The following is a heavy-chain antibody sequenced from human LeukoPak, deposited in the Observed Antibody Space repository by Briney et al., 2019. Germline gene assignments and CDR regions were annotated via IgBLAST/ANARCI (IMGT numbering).Heavy chain of an antibody. D-gene: IGHD5-18*01. CDR3: ARGKDTGRQYNFDH. J-gene: IGHJ4*02. Sequence: GGSLRLSCAASGFTFSNFGMGWVRQAPGKRLECVSPISGSGGSTSYADFVKGRFTISRDNSKNTLYLQMNSLRPEDTAVYYWARGKDTGRQYNFDHWGQGILVTVAS. V-gene: IGHV3-23*01. CDR2: ISGSGGST. CDR1: GFTFSNFG.